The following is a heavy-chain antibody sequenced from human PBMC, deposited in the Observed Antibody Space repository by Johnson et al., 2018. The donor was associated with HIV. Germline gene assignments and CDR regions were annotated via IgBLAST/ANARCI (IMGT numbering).Heavy chain of an antibody. Sequence: VQLVESGGGVVQPGRSLRLSCAASGFTFSSYGMHWVRQAPGTGLEWVAVIWYDGSNKYYADSVKGRFTISRDNSKNTLYLQMNSLRAEDTAVYYCARANRGRNDAFDIWGQGTMVTVSS. D-gene: IGHD2-15*01. CDR3: ARANRGRNDAFDI. V-gene: IGHV3-33*01. CDR1: GFTFSSYG. J-gene: IGHJ3*02. CDR2: IWYDGSNK.